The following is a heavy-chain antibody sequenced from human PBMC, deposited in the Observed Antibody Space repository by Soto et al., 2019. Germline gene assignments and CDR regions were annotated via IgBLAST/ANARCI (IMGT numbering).Heavy chain of an antibody. V-gene: IGHV1-69*13. J-gene: IGHJ6*02. CDR2: IIPIFGTA. CDR3: ARDPPPPRGWFGETNYYYYYGMDV. Sequence: SVKVSCKASGGTLSSYAISWVRQAPGQGLEWMGGIIPIFGTANYAQKFQGRVTITADESTSTAYMELSSLRSEDTAVYYCARDPPPPRGWFGETNYYYYYGMDVWGQGTTVTVSS. CDR1: GGTLSSYA. D-gene: IGHD3-10*01.